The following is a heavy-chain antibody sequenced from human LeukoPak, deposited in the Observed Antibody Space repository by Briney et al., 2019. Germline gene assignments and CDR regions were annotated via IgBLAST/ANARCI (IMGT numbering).Heavy chain of an antibody. V-gene: IGHV3-30*04. CDR3: ARDASHGSGSFVTY. CDR2: ISYDGSNK. J-gene: IGHJ4*02. Sequence: GRSLRLSCAASGFTFSSYAMHWVRQAPGKGLEWVAVISYDGSNKYYADSVKGRFTISRDNSKNTLYLQMNSLRAEDTAVYYCARDASHGSGSFVTYWGQGTLVTVSS. D-gene: IGHD3-10*01. CDR1: GFTFSSYA.